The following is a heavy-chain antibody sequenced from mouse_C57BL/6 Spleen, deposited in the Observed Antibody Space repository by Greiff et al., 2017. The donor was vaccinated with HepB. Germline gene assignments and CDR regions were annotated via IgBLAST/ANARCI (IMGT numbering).Heavy chain of an antibody. CDR3: TEGGYPY. Sequence: VHLVESGAELVRPGASVTLSCKASGYTFTDYEMHWVKQTPVHGLEWIGAIDPETGGTAYNQKFKGKAILTADKSSSTAYMELRSLTSEDSAVYYCTEGGYPYWGQGTTLTVSS. D-gene: IGHD2-2*01. CDR2: IDPETGGT. V-gene: IGHV1-15*01. J-gene: IGHJ2*01. CDR1: GYTFTDYE.